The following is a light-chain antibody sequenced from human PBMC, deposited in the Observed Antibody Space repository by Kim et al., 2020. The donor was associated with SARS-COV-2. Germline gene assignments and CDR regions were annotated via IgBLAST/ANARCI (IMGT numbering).Light chain of an antibody. CDR3: QSYDNSLSAYV. J-gene: IGLJ1*01. CDR2: GDT. CDR1: SSNIGADYD. V-gene: IGLV1-40*01. Sequence: QSVLTQPPSVSGAPGQRVTISCTGSSSNIGADYDVHWHQQLPGTAPKVLIYGDTNRPSGVPDRFSGSKSGTSASLAITGLQAEDEADYYCQSYDNSLSAYVFGTGTKVTVL.